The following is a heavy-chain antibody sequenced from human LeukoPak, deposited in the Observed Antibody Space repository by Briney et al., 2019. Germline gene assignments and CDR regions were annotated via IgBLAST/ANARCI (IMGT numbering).Heavy chain of an antibody. D-gene: IGHD2-15*01. CDR2: TYQRSKWYN. Sequence: SQTLSLTCAISGDSDSSNSAAWNWIRQSPSRGLEWLGRTYQRSKWYNDYALSVKSRITINPDTSKNQFSLQLNSVTPEDTAVYYCAREDCSGGSCYGGFDCWGQGTLVTVSS. CDR3: AREDCSGGSCYGGFDC. J-gene: IGHJ4*02. V-gene: IGHV6-1*01. CDR1: GDSDSSNSAA.